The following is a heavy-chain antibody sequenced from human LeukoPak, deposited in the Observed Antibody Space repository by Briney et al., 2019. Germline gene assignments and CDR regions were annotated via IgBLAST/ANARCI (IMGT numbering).Heavy chain of an antibody. D-gene: IGHD6-19*01. Sequence: PSETLSLTCTVTGSSISSYYWSLIRQPPGKGLKWIGYTYYSGSTNYNPSLKSRVTISVDTSKNQFSLKLSSVTAADTAVYYCASYRYSSGWYRDDYWGQGTMVTVSS. V-gene: IGHV4-59*01. J-gene: IGHJ3*01. CDR2: TYYSGST. CDR3: ASYRYSSGWYRDDY. CDR1: GSSISSYY.